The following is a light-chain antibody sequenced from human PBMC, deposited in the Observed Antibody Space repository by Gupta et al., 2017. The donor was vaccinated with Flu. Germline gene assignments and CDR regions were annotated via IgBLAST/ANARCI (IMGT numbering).Light chain of an antibody. CDR1: QNIGTY. V-gene: IGKV1-39*01. CDR2: AAS. Sequence: SSVTASVGDRVTITCRASQNIGTYLIWYQQKPVVAPKLLIYAASSLQSGVPSRFSGSGYGTDFTLTMSSLQSEDFATYYCQQTDNTPMYIFGQGTMLEIK. CDR3: QQTDNTPMYI. J-gene: IGKJ2*01.